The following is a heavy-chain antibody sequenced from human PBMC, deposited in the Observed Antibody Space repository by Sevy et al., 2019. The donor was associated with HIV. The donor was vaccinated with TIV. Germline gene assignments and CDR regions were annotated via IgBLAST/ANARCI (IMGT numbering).Heavy chain of an antibody. D-gene: IGHD4-17*01. V-gene: IGHV3-53*01. J-gene: IGHJ6*02. CDR3: ASPGGPGDYGDDGFYYGMDV. CDR1: RFTVSSNY. Sequence: GGSLRLSCAASRFTVSSNYMSWVRQAPGKGLEWVSVICSGGSTYYADSVKGRFTISRDNSKNTLYLQMNSLRAEDTAVYYCASPGGPGDYGDDGFYYGMDVWGHGTTVTVSS. CDR2: ICSGGST.